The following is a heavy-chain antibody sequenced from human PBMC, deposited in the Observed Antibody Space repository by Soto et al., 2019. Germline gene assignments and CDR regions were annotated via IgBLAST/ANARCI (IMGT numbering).Heavy chain of an antibody. CDR3: ETMGVDKNMVSKPHYYGMDV. Sequence: GESLKISCKGSGYSFTSYWIGWVRQMPGKGLEWMGIIYPGDSDTRYSPSFQGQVTISADKSISTAYLQWSSLKASDTAMYYCETMGVDKNMVSKPHYYGMDVWGQGTTVTVSS. J-gene: IGHJ6*02. CDR2: IYPGDSDT. V-gene: IGHV5-51*01. CDR1: GYSFTSYW. D-gene: IGHD5-18*01.